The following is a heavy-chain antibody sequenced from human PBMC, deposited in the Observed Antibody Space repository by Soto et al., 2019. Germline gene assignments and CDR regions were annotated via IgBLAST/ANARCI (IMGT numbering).Heavy chain of an antibody. CDR3: ATSTTRRGLDY. V-gene: IGHV4-31*03. CDR2: IYYSGST. D-gene: IGHD1-26*01. Sequence: QVHLQESGPGLVKPSQTLSLTCTVSGGSISSGGYYWSWIRQHPGKGLEWIGYIYYSGSTYYNPYLTRRVTLSVDPSKNQFSLKLSSVTAAETAVYYCATSTTRRGLDYWGQGTLVTVSS. J-gene: IGHJ4*02. CDR1: GGSISSGGYY.